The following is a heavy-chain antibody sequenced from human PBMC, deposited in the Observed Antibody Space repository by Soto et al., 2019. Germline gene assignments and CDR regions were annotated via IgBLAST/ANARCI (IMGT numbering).Heavy chain of an antibody. CDR2: ISSSSSTI. D-gene: IGHD3-10*01. V-gene: IGHV3-48*02. J-gene: IGHJ5*02. CDR1: GFTFSSYS. CDR3: ARDVPSVEYYYGYNWFDP. Sequence: PGGSLRLSCAASGFTFSSYSMNWVRRAPGKGLEWVSYISSSSSTIYYADSVKGRFTISRDNAKNSLYLQMNSLRDEDTAVYYCARDVPSVEYYYGYNWFDPWGQGTLVTVSS.